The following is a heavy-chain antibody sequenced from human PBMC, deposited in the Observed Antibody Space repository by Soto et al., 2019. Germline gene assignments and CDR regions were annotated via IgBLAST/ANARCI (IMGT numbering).Heavy chain of an antibody. D-gene: IGHD2-15*01. V-gene: IGHV3-53*01. CDR1: GFTVSSNY. CDR3: ARVDSGLPYFDS. J-gene: IGHJ4*02. CDR2: IYSGGST. Sequence: GGSLRLSCAASGFTVSSNYMSWVRQAPGKGLKWVSVIYSGGSTYYADSVKGRFTISRDNSKNTLFLQMNGLRAEDTAAYYCARVDSGLPYFDSWGQGTLVTVSS.